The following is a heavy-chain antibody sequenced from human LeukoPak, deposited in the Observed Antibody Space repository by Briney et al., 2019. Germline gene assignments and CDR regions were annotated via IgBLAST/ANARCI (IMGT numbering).Heavy chain of an antibody. Sequence: PSETLSLTCTVSGGSISSYYWSWIRQPAGKGLEWIGRIYTSGTTNYNPSLKSRVTMSVDTSKNQFSLKLSSVTAADTAVYYCARDNGDIVVVPATFYYYYYMDVWGKGTTVTVSS. CDR2: IYTSGTT. J-gene: IGHJ6*03. CDR1: GGSISSYY. D-gene: IGHD2-2*01. CDR3: ARDNGDIVVVPATFYYYYYMDV. V-gene: IGHV4-4*07.